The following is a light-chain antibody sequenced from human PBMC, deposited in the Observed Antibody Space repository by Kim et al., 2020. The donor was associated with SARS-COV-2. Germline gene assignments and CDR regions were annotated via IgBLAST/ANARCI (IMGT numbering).Light chain of an antibody. CDR3: NSRDSTGNHS. V-gene: IGLV3-19*01. CDR2: AKT. Sequence: SSELTQDPAVSVALGQTVRITCQGDSLRIFYASWYQQKPGQAPRLVIYAKTNRPSGIPDRFSGSSSGNTASLTITGAQAEDEAVYYCNSRDSTGNHSFGGGTKLTVL. J-gene: IGLJ2*01. CDR1: SLRIFY.